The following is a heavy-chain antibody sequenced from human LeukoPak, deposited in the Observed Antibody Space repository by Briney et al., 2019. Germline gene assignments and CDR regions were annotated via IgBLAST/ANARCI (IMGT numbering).Heavy chain of an antibody. V-gene: IGHV3-69-1*01. CDR3: ARQLTEHFYY. Sequence: GGSLRLSCTAAGFTFPDYAMAWVRQAPGKGLEWVSDITNSGRVHYADSVKRRFTISRDNNKNSLYLQMNNLRPEDTAIYFCARQLTEHFYYWGQGTLVTVSS. CDR1: GFTFPDYA. CDR2: ITNSGRV. D-gene: IGHD1-1*01. J-gene: IGHJ1*01.